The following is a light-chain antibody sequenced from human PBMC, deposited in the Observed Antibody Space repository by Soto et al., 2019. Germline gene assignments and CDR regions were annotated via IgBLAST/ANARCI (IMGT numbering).Light chain of an antibody. CDR2: EVS. CDR1: SSDVGGYNY. V-gene: IGLV2-14*01. CDR3: SSYTSSSTYV. J-gene: IGLJ1*01. Sequence: LTQPASVSGSPGQSITISCTGTSSDVGGYNYVSWYQQHPDKAPKLMIYEVSNRPSGVSNRFSGPKSGNTASLTISGLQAEDEADYYCSSYTSSSTYVFGTGTKVTVL.